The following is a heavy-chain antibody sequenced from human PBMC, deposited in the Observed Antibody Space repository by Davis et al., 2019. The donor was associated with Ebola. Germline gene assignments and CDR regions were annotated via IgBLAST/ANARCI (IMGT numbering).Heavy chain of an antibody. J-gene: IGHJ3*02. CDR3: ARIKLGDDAFDI. CDR1: GFTFSSYG. Sequence: GESLKISCAASGFTFSSYGMHWVRQAPGKGLEWVAVIWYDGSNKYYADSVKGRFTISRDNSKNTLYLQMNSLRVEDTAVYYCARIKLGDDAFDIWGQGTMVTVSS. CDR2: IWYDGSNK. V-gene: IGHV3-33*01. D-gene: IGHD7-27*01.